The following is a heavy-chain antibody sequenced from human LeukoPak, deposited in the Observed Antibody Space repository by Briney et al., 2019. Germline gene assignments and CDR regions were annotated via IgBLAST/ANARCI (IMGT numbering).Heavy chain of an antibody. CDR2: ISGSGGST. Sequence: GGSLRLSCAASGFTFSTYWMSWVRQAPGKGLEWVSAISGSGGSTYYADSVKGRFTISRDNSKNTLYLQMNSLRAEDTAVYYCAKDRISPRPLGYFDLWGRGTLVTVSS. CDR1: GFTFSTYW. J-gene: IGHJ2*01. V-gene: IGHV3-23*01. CDR3: AKDRISPRPLGYFDL. D-gene: IGHD6-6*01.